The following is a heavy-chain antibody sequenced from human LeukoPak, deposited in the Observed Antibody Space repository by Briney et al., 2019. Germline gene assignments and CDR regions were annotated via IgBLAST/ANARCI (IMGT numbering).Heavy chain of an antibody. J-gene: IGHJ4*02. Sequence: PGGSLRLSCAASGFTFSSYAMSWVRQAPGKGLEWVSAISGTASNTYYAASVKGRFTISRDNYKNTLYLQMNSLRAEDTAVYYCATNEDTPEISRVPNYWGRGTLATVS. V-gene: IGHV3-23*01. D-gene: IGHD1-14*01. CDR2: ISGTASNT. CDR3: ATNEDTPEISRVPNY. CDR1: GFTFSSYA.